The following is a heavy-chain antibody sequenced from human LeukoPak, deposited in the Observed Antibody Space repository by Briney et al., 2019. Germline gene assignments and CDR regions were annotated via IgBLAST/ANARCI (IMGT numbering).Heavy chain of an antibody. CDR2: ISGSGGTT. Sequence: GGSLRLSCAASGFTFTTYPMSWVRQAPGKGLEWVSDISGSGGTTYYADSVKGRFTISRDNSKNSLSLQVSSLRAEDTAVYYCAKTNGYYSDWGQGTLVTVSS. V-gene: IGHV3-23*01. CDR1: GFTFTTYP. J-gene: IGHJ4*02. D-gene: IGHD3-22*01. CDR3: AKTNGYYSD.